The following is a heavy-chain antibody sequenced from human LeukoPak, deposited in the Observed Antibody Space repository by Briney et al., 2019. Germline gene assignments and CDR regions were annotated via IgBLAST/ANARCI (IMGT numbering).Heavy chain of an antibody. Sequence: SETLSLTCTVSRGSISSSSDYWGWIRQPPGKGLGWIGSIYYSGSTYYNPSLKSRVTISGDTSKNQFSLKLSSVTAADTAVYYCARLNSGYFLDYWGQGTLLTVSS. J-gene: IGHJ4*02. CDR1: RGSISSSSDY. CDR3: ARLNSGYFLDY. CDR2: IYYSGST. V-gene: IGHV4-39*07. D-gene: IGHD3-22*01.